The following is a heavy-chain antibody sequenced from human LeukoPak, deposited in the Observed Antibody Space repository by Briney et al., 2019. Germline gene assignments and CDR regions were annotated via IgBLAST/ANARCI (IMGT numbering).Heavy chain of an antibody. CDR1: GYSISSGYY. CDR3: AGMTYYYDSSGYPGAFDI. CDR2: IYHSGST. J-gene: IGHJ3*02. D-gene: IGHD3-22*01. V-gene: IGHV4-38-2*02. Sequence: PSETLSLTCTVSGYSISSGYYWGWIRQPPGKGLEWIGSIYHSGSTYYNPSLKSRVTISVDTSKNQFSLKLSSVTAADTAVYYCAGMTYYYDSSGYPGAFDIWGQGTMVTVSS.